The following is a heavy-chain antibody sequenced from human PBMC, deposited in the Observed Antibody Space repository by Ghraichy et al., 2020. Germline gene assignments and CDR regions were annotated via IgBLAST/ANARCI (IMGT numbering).Heavy chain of an antibody. Sequence: SGPTLVKPTQTLTLTCTFSGFSLNTNGVSVGWIRQPPGKGLEWLALIYWDDTKVYSPSLINRLTISKDTSKSQVVLTLTDMDPVDTATYYCAHRAFFCSGGTCFDPWGQGTLVTVSS. J-gene: IGHJ5*02. CDR3: AHRAFFCSGGTCFDP. V-gene: IGHV2-5*02. CDR2: IYWDDTK. CDR1: GFSLNTNGVS. D-gene: IGHD2-15*01.